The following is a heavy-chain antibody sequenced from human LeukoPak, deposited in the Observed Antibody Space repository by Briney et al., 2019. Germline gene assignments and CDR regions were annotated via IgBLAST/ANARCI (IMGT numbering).Heavy chain of an antibody. CDR1: GFSFSTYT. CDR2: ISGSSSTI. V-gene: IGHV3-48*01. CDR3: ASPNSQYSSIWGGMDV. J-gene: IGHJ6*02. D-gene: IGHD6-13*01. Sequence: GGSLRLSCAASGFSFSTYTMKWVRQAPGKGLEWVSYISGSSSTIYYADSVKGRFTISRDNSKNTLYLQMNSLRAEDTAVYYCASPNSQYSSIWGGMDVWGQGTTVTVSS.